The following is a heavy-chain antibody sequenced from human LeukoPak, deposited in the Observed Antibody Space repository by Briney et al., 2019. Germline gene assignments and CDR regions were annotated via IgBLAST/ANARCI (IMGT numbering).Heavy chain of an antibody. V-gene: IGHV4-39*01. J-gene: IGHJ4*02. D-gene: IGHD6-13*01. CDR2: INYSGST. Sequence: SETLSLTCTVSGGSISSSNYCWAWIRQPPGKGLEWIGSINYSGSTYYNPSLKSRVTTSVDTSKNQFSLKMSSVTAADTAVYYCARRTSSSWFFDYWGQGTLVTVSS. CDR3: ARRTSSSWFFDY. CDR1: GGSISSSNYC.